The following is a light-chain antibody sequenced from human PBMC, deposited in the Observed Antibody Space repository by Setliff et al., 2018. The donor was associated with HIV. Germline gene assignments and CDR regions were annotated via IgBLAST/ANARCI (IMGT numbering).Light chain of an antibody. CDR3: CSYAGSDTFVV. CDR1: ISDIGSYNR. Sequence: QSVLTQPPSVSASPGQSIIISCTGTISDIGSYNRVSWYQQRPGIAPNLIISEVNKRPSGVSNRFSGSKSGNTASLAISGLQADDEADYYCCSYAGSDTFVVFGTGTKVTVL. J-gene: IGLJ1*01. V-gene: IGLV2-23*02. CDR2: EVN.